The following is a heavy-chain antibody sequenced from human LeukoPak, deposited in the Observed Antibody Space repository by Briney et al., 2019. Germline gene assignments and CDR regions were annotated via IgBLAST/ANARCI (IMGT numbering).Heavy chain of an antibody. J-gene: IGHJ4*02. CDR2: IKQDGSEK. Sequence: GGSLRLSCAASGFTFSSYWMSWVRQAPGKGLEWVANIKQDGSEKYYVDSVKGRFTIPRDNAKNSLYLQMNSLRAEDPAVYYCARVMITFGGVIVLFDYWGQGTLVTVSS. D-gene: IGHD3-16*02. CDR1: GFTFSSYW. V-gene: IGHV3-7*01. CDR3: ARVMITFGGVIVLFDY.